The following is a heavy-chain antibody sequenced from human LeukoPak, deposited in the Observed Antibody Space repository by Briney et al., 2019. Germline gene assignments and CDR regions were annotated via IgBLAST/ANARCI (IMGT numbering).Heavy chain of an antibody. D-gene: IGHD3-22*01. CDR3: ARMVYDTKNFDY. CDR1: GFSLRTSGMC. Sequence: SGPTLVNPTQTLTLTCTFSGFSLRTSGMCVSWIRQPPGKALEWLARIDWDDDKYYSTSLKTRLTIPKDTSKNQVVLTMTNMDPVDTATYYCARMVYDTKNFDYWGQGTLVTVSS. CDR2: IDWDDDK. J-gene: IGHJ4*02. V-gene: IGHV2-70*11.